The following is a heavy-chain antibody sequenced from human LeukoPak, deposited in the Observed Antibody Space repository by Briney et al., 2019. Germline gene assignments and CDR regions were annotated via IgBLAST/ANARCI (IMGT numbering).Heavy chain of an antibody. Sequence: GASVKVSCKASGGTFSSYAISWVRQAPGQGLEWMGWISAYNGNTNYAQKLQGRVTMTTDTSTSTAYMELRSLRSDDTAVYYCARVCGSYLHNWFDPWGQGTLVTVSS. V-gene: IGHV1-18*01. J-gene: IGHJ5*02. D-gene: IGHD1-26*01. CDR3: ARVCGSYLHNWFDP. CDR1: GGTFSSYA. CDR2: ISAYNGNT.